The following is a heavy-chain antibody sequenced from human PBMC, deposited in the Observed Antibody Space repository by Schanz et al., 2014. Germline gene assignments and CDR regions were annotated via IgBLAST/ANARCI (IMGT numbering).Heavy chain of an antibody. J-gene: IGHJ5*02. CDR2: INPANGNT. D-gene: IGHD6-13*01. V-gene: IGHV1-3*01. CDR1: GYTLKDHA. Sequence: QFQLVQPGAEAKNPGASVKVSCQALGYTLKDHAMHWVRQAPGQSLEWLGGINPANGNTHYSPRLNGRVSISSDTAASTVYLHISSLKSDDTAVYYCARDLIASAESWFDPWGQGTPITVSS. CDR3: ARDLIASAESWFDP.